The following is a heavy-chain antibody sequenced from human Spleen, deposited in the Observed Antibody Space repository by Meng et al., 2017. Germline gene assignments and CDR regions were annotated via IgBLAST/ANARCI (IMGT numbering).Heavy chain of an antibody. V-gene: IGHV1-46*01. CDR3: AREAPETFNFDY. CDR1: GYTFTSYY. Sequence: QVRPLRFGAEVNRPGASVTVSCKASGYTFTSYYMHWVRQAPGQGLEWMGIIKPSGGWTFYAQKFQGRVTVTRDTSTSKVYMELSSLTSEDTAVYSCAREAPETFNFDYWGQGTLVTVSS. CDR2: IKPSGGWT. J-gene: IGHJ4*02.